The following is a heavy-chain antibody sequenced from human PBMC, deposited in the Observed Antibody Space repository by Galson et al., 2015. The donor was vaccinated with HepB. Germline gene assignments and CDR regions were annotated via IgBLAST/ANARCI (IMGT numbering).Heavy chain of an antibody. V-gene: IGHV3-30*02. J-gene: IGHJ1*01. CDR2: LQHDESKV. CDR3: AKDDPVLSS. Sequence: SLRLSCAVSGFIFSDSGMHWVRQSPGKGLEWVSFLQHDESKVFYGDSVKGRFTISRDNFKNMLFLQMNSLTTEDSGVYHCAKDDPVLSSWGQGTLVTVSS. CDR1: GFIFSDSG.